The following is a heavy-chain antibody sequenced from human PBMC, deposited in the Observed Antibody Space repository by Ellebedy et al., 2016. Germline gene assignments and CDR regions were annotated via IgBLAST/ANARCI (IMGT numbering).Heavy chain of an antibody. Sequence: GESLKISCAASGFTFSTYWMSWLRQAPGKGLQWVANINEDGSAIFYLDSVKGRFTISRDNAKNSLYLQINSLITEDTAVYYCARGGEIWGQGTTVSVSS. CDR1: GFTFSTYW. V-gene: IGHV3-7*04. J-gene: IGHJ6*02. CDR2: INEDGSAI. CDR3: ARGGEI. D-gene: IGHD3-10*01.